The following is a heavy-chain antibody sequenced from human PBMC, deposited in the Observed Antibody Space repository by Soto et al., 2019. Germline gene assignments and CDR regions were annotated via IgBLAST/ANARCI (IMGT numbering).Heavy chain of an antibody. CDR1: GGSISNYY. J-gene: IGHJ6*03. D-gene: IGHD4-4*01. CDR2: IYYSGST. Sequence: SETLSLTWTVSGGSISNYYWSWIRQPPGKGLEWIGYIYYSGSTNYNPSLKSRVTISVDTSKNQFSLKLSSVTAADTAVYYCARHHDYSNYWVGYYYYYMDVWGKGTTVTVSS. V-gene: IGHV4-59*08. CDR3: ARHHDYSNYWVGYYYYYMDV.